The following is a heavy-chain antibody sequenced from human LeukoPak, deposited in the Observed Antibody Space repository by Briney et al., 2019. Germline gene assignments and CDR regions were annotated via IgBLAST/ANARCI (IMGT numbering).Heavy chain of an antibody. CDR2: INPNSGGT. J-gene: IGHJ4*02. Sequence: ASVKVSCKASGYTFTGYYMHWVRQAPGQGLEWMGWINPNSGGTNYAQKFQGRVTMTRDMSISTAYMELSRLRSDDTAVYYCARSFGVVIILFDYWGQGTLVTVSS. CDR1: GYTFTGYY. D-gene: IGHD3-3*01. CDR3: ARSFGVVIILFDY. V-gene: IGHV1-2*02.